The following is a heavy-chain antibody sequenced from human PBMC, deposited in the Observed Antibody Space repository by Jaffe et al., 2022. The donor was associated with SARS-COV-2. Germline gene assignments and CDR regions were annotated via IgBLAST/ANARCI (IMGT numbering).Heavy chain of an antibody. J-gene: IGHJ4*02. Sequence: QVQLQESGPGLVKPSETLSLTCTVSGGSISSYYWSWIRQPPGKGLEWIGYIYYSGSTNYNPSLKSRVTISVDTSKNQFSLKLSSVTAADTAVYYCARVSKFAGVIGAQALFDYWGQGTLVTVSS. CDR3: ARVSKFAGVIGAQALFDY. V-gene: IGHV4-59*01. CDR1: GGSISSYY. D-gene: IGHD3-16*01. CDR2: IYYSGST.